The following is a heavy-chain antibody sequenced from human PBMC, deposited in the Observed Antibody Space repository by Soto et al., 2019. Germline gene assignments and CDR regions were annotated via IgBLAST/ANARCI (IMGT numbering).Heavy chain of an antibody. Sequence: QVQLVQSGAEVKKPGASVKVSCKASGYTFTSYAMHWVRQAPGQRLEWMGWFNAGNGNTKYSQKFQGRVTITRDTAGSTAYMVLISLRSEDTAGYFCARSRSYHLPGGWFDPLGQGTLVTVSS. CDR2: FNAGNGNT. J-gene: IGHJ5*02. D-gene: IGHD2-2*01. CDR3: ARSRSYHLPGGWFDP. CDR1: GYTFTSYA. V-gene: IGHV1-3*01.